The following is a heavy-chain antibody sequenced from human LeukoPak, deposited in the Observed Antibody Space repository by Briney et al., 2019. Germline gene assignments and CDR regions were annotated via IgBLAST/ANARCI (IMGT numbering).Heavy chain of an antibody. CDR2: IYYSGST. CDR3: ARDSRRELLHAFDI. J-gene: IGHJ3*02. D-gene: IGHD1-26*01. V-gene: IGHV4-59*01. Sequence: SETLSLTCTVSGGSISSYYWSWIRQPPGKGLEWMGYIYYSGSTNYNPSLKSGVTISVDTSKNQFSLKLSSVTAADTAVYYCARDSRRELLHAFDIWGQGTMVTVSS. CDR1: GGSISSYY.